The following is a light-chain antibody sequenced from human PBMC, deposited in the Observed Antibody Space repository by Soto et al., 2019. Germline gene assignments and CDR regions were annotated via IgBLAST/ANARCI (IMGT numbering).Light chain of an antibody. V-gene: IGLV2-14*03. CDR3: ASYTSRSTLV. CDR2: DVS. Sequence: QSALTQPASVSGSPGQPITISCTGSSSDVGGYDFVSWYQHHPGKAPRLMIFDVSNRPSAVSNRFSGSKSGNTASLTISGLQAEDEGDYYCASYTSRSTLVFGTGTKLTVL. J-gene: IGLJ1*01. CDR1: SSDVGGYDF.